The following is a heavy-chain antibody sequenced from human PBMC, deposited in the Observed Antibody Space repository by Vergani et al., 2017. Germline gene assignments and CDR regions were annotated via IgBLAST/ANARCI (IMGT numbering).Heavy chain of an antibody. CDR1: GGSFSGYY. D-gene: IGHD2-15*01. J-gene: IGHJ6*02. CDR3: ARLKYCSGGXCYLGSYYYYGMDV. CDR2: INHSGST. Sequence: QVQLQQWGAGLLKPSETLSLTCAVYGGSFSGYYWSWIRQPPGKGLEWMGEINHSGSTNYNPSLKSRVTISVDTSKNQFSLKLSSVTAADTAVYYCARLKYCSGGXCYLGSYYYYGMDVWGQGTTVTVSS. V-gene: IGHV4-34*01.